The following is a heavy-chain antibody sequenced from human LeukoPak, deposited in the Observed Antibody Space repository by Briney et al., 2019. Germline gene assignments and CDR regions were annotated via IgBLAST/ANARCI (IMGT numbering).Heavy chain of an antibody. V-gene: IGHV3-21*01. CDR2: ISSSSSYI. Sequence: GGSLRLSCAASGFTFSSYSMNWVRQAPGKGLECVSSISSSSSYIYYADSVKGRFTISRDNAKNSLYLQMNSLRAEDTAVYYCARMPFYGSGSRYYFDYWGQGTLVTVSS. J-gene: IGHJ4*02. CDR3: ARMPFYGSGSRYYFDY. D-gene: IGHD3-10*01. CDR1: GFTFSSYS.